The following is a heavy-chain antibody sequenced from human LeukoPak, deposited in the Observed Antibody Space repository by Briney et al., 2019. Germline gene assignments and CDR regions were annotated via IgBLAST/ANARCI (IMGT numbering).Heavy chain of an antibody. D-gene: IGHD1-26*01. CDR1: GGTFSSYA. V-gene: IGHV1-69*01. Sequence: GSSVKVSCKASGGTFSSYAISWVRQAPGQGLEWMGGIIPIFGTANYAQKFQGRVTITADESTSTAYMELSSLRSEDTAVYYCARGIGSYYDRGHVHNNDYWGQGTLVTVSS. J-gene: IGHJ4*02. CDR3: ARGIGSYYDRGHVHNNDY. CDR2: IIPIFGTA.